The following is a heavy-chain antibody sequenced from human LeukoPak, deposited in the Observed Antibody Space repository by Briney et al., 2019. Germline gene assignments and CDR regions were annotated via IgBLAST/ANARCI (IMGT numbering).Heavy chain of an antibody. D-gene: IGHD6-19*01. Sequence: PGGSLRLSCAASGFTFSSYLMSWVRQAPGKGLEWVANIKQDGSEKYYVDSVKGRFTISRDNAKNSLYLQMNSLRAEDTAVYYCASTSDGYSSGWTLWSDAFDIWGQGTMVTVSS. J-gene: IGHJ3*02. CDR1: GFTFSSYL. V-gene: IGHV3-7*01. CDR3: ASTSDGYSSGWTLWSDAFDI. CDR2: IKQDGSEK.